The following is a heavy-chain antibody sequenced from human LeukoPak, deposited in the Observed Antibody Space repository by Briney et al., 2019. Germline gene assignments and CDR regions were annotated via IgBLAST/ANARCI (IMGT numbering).Heavy chain of an antibody. V-gene: IGHV3-72*01. J-gene: IGHJ4*02. Sequence: PGGSLRLSCAASGLTFGDDYMDWVRQAPGKGLEWVGRARNKANSYSTEYAASVKGRFTISRDDSKSIAYLQMNSLKTEDTAVYYCTRSTPYYYDSSGYYQNFVYWGQGTLVTVSS. CDR2: ARNKANSYST. CDR1: GLTFGDDY. D-gene: IGHD3-22*01. CDR3: TRSTPYYYDSSGYYQNFVY.